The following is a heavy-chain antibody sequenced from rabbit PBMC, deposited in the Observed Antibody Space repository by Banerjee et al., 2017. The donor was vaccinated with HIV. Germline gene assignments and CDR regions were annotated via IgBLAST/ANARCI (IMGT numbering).Heavy chain of an antibody. CDR3: ARDLYADTRFDL. CDR1: GFSFSSTYY. Sequence: QSLEESGGDLVKPGASLTFTCTASGFSFSSTYYMCWVRQAPGKGLEWIACIYAGSSGSTYYASWAKGRFTISKTSSTTVTLQMTSLTAADTATYFCARDLYADTRFDLWGPGTLVTVS. V-gene: IGHV1S40*01. CDR2: IYAGSSGST. J-gene: IGHJ4*01. D-gene: IGHD4-2*01.